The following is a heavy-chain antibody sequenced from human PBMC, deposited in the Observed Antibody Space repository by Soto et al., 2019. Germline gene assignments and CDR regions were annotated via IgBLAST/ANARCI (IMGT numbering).Heavy chain of an antibody. Sequence: QVQLVESGGGVVQPGRSLRLSCAASGFTFSSYGMHWVRQAPGKGLEWVAVISYDGSNKYYADSVKGRFTISRDNSKNTLYLQMNSLRAEDTAVYYCAKETYYYGSGSPDLDYWGQGTLVTVSS. V-gene: IGHV3-30*18. CDR2: ISYDGSNK. CDR3: AKETYYYGSGSPDLDY. J-gene: IGHJ4*02. CDR1: GFTFSSYG. D-gene: IGHD3-10*01.